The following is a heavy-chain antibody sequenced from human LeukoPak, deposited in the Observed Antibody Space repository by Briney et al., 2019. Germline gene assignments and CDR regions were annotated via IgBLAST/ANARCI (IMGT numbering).Heavy chain of an antibody. CDR1: GFIFSNYG. J-gene: IGHJ4*02. V-gene: IGHV3-30*03. Sequence: PGGSLRLSCAASGFIFSNYGMNWVRQAPGKGLEWVAVTSYDGSNKYYADSVKGRFTISRDNSKNTLYLQMNSLRAEDTAVYYCARGADFWSGYYTAAPFDYWGQGTLVTVSS. CDR3: ARGADFWSGYYTAAPFDY. CDR2: TSYDGSNK. D-gene: IGHD3-3*01.